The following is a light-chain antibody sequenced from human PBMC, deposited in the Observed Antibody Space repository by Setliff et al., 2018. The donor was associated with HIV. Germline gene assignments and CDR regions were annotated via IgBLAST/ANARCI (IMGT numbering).Light chain of an antibody. Sequence: QSALTQPASVSGSPGQSITISCTGTSSDVGGYKYVSWYQHYPGKAPKLLIYEVSNRPSAVSDRFSGSKSGNTASLAISGLLPDDEAIYYCSSYTSTTTFVIFSGGTK. CDR3: SSYTSTTTFVI. J-gene: IGLJ2*01. CDR1: SSDVGGYKY. V-gene: IGLV2-14*01. CDR2: EVS.